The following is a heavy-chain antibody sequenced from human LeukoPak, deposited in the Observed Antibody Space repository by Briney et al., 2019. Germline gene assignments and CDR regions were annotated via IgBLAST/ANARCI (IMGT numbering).Heavy chain of an antibody. Sequence: SETLPLTCTVSGGSVSSGSYYWSWIRQPPGKGLEWIGYICYSGSTNYNPSLKSRVTISVDTSKNQFSLKLSSVTAADTAVYYCARGGYCTNGVCYWLDYWGQGTLVTVSS. J-gene: IGHJ4*02. V-gene: IGHV4-61*01. CDR1: GGSVSSGSYY. CDR3: ARGGYCTNGVCYWLDY. CDR2: ICYSGST. D-gene: IGHD2-8*01.